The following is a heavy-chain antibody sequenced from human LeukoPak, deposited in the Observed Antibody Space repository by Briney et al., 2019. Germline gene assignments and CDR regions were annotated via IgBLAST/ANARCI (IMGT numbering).Heavy chain of an antibody. CDR1: GFTFSSYG. J-gene: IGHJ6*03. CDR3: ATGEGWHQPYYYYMDV. CDR2: IRYDGSTK. D-gene: IGHD2-2*01. V-gene: IGHV3-30*02. Sequence: GGSLRLSCAASGFTFSSYGMHWVRQAPGKGLEWVAFIRYDGSTKHYADSVKGRFTISRDNSKNTLYLQMNSLRAEDTAVYYCATGEGWHQPYYYYMDVWGKGTTVTISS.